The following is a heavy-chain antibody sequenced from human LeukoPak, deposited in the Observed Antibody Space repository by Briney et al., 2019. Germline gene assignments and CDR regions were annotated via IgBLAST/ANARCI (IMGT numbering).Heavy chain of an antibody. CDR1: GGSFSGYY. CDR3: ARAPPAIYYDSSGYYYYYYYMDV. V-gene: IGHV4-34*01. J-gene: IGHJ6*03. Sequence: SETLSLTCAVYGGSFSGYYWSWIRQPPGKGLEWIGEINHSGSTNYNPSLKSRVTISVDTSKNQFSLKLSSVTAADTAVYYCARAPPAIYYDSSGYYYYYYYMDVWGKGTTVTVSS. D-gene: IGHD3-22*01. CDR2: INHSGST.